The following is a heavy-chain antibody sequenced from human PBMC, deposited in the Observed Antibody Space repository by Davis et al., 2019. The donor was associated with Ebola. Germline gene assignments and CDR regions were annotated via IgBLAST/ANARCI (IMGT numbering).Heavy chain of an antibody. V-gene: IGHV1-18*01. Sequence: AASVKVSCKASGYSFKNYAISWVRQAPGQGLEWMGRINPSSGGTNYAQKFQGRVTMTTDTSTSTAYMELRSLRSDDTAVYYCARDKGQLHNWFDPWGQGTLVTVSS. CDR1: GYSFKNYA. D-gene: IGHD6-6*01. CDR2: INPSSGGT. J-gene: IGHJ5*02. CDR3: ARDKGQLHNWFDP.